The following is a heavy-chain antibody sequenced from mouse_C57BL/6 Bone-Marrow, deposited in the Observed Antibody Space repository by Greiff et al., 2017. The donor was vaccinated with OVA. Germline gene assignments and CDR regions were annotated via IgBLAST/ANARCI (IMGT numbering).Heavy chain of an antibody. CDR3: ASGQGRWFAY. Sequence: ESGPGLVKPSQSLSLTCSVTGYSITSGYYWNLIRQFPGNKLEWMGYISYDGSNNYNPSLKNRISITRDTSKNQFFLKLNSVTTEDTATYYCASGQGRWFAYWGQGTLVTVSA. CDR2: ISYDGSN. CDR1: GYSITSGYY. J-gene: IGHJ3*01. D-gene: IGHD3-3*01. V-gene: IGHV3-6*01.